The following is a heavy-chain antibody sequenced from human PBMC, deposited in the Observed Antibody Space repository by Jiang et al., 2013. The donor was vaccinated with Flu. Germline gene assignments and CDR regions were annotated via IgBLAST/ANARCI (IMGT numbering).Heavy chain of an antibody. J-gene: IGHJ6*02. Sequence: PSLKSRLIISLDTSKSQFSLKLSSVTAADTAVYYCARDRRQFGPLIHGMDVWGQGTTVTVSS. CDR3: ARDRRQFGPLIHGMDV. V-gene: IGHV4-31*02. D-gene: IGHD3-10*01.